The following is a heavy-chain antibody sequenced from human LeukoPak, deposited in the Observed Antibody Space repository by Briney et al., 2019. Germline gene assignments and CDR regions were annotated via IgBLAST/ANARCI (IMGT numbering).Heavy chain of an antibody. CDR2: INPNSGGT. CDR3: ARADTAMVMYDY. J-gene: IGHJ4*02. Sequence: ASVKVSCKASGYTFTGYYMHWVRQAPGQGLEWMGWINPNSGGTNYAQKFQGWVTMTRDTSISTAYMELSRLRSDDTAVYYCARADTAMVMYDYWGQGTLVTVSS. D-gene: IGHD5-18*01. V-gene: IGHV1-2*04. CDR1: GYTFTGYY.